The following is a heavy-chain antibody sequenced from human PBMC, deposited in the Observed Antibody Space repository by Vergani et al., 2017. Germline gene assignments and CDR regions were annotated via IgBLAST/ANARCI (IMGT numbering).Heavy chain of an antibody. CDR1: GFTFSSYG. Sequence: VQLLESGGGLVQPGGSLRLSCAASGFTFSSYGMHWVRQAPGKGLEWVAVISYDGSNKYYADSVKGRFTISRDNSKNTLYLQMNSLRAEDTAVYYCAKETYYDSSGYWGGTDYWGQGTLVTVSS. D-gene: IGHD3-22*01. V-gene: IGHV3-30*18. CDR3: AKETYYDSSGYWGGTDY. CDR2: ISYDGSNK. J-gene: IGHJ4*02.